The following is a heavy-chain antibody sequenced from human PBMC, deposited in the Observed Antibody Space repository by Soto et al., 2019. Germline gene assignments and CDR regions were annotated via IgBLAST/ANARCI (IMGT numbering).Heavy chain of an antibody. CDR1: GGSISSYY. D-gene: IGHD2-15*01. CDR2: IYYSGST. V-gene: IGHV4-59*01. J-gene: IGHJ4*02. CDR3: ATLVVVAATWYYFDY. Sequence: PSETLSLTCTVSGGSISSYYWSWIRQPPGKGLEWIGYIYYSGSTNYNPSIKSRVTISVDTSKNQYSLKLRSVNTADTAVYYCATLVVVAATWYYFDYWGQGTRVTVS.